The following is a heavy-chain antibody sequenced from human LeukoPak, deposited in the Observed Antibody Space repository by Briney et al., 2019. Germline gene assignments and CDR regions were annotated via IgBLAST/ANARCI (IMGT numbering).Heavy chain of an antibody. Sequence: GGSLRLSCAASGFTFSCYGMHWVRQAPGKGLEWVAVIWYDGSNKYYADSVKGRFTISRDNSKNTLYLEMNSLRAEDTAVYYRARPNGYSSGSYYDLTWDYWGQGTLVTVPS. CDR2: IWYDGSNK. J-gene: IGHJ4*02. V-gene: IGHV3-33*01. D-gene: IGHD3-22*01. CDR1: GFTFSCYG. CDR3: ARPNGYSSGSYYDLTWDY.